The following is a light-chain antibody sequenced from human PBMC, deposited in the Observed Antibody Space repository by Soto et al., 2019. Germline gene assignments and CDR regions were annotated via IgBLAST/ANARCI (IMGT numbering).Light chain of an antibody. Sequence: QSALTQPASVSGAPGQWITISCTGTSSDIGSYNYVDWYQQFPGTTPKLIIYDDRNRPSGVSVRFSGSKSGNTASLTIAGLEADDDADYYCSSYRGSDTSYVFGTGTKLTVL. V-gene: IGLV2-14*03. CDR2: DDR. CDR1: SSDIGSYNY. J-gene: IGLJ1*01. CDR3: SSYRGSDTSYV.